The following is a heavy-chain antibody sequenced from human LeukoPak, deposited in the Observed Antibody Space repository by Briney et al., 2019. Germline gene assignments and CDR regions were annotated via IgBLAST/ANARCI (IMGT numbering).Heavy chain of an antibody. V-gene: IGHV4-59*12. J-gene: IGHJ5*02. Sequence: PSETLSLTCTVSGGSISSYYWSWIRQPPGKGLEWIGYIYYSGSTNYNPSLKSRVTISVDRSKNQFSLKLSSVTAADTAVYYCARKAPYNWFDPWGQGTLVTVSS. CDR1: GGSISSYY. CDR2: IYYSGST. CDR3: ARKAPYNWFDP.